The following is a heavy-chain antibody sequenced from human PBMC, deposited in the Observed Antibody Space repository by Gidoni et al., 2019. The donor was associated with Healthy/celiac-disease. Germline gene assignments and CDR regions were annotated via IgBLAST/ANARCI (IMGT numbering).Heavy chain of an antibody. CDR1: GFTFSSYS. D-gene: IGHD3-22*01. J-gene: IGHJ5*02. V-gene: IGHV3-48*04. CDR2: ISSSSSTI. CDR3: ARETLWYDSTEA. Sequence: EVQLVASGGGLVQPGGSLILSCPASGFTFSSYSMNWVRQAPGKGLEWVSYISSSSSTIYYADSVKGRFTISRDNAKNSLYLQMNSLRAEDTAVYYCARETLWYDSTEAWGQGTLVTVSS.